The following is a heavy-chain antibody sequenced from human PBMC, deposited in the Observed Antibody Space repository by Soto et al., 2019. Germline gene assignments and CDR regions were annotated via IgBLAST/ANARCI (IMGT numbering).Heavy chain of an antibody. V-gene: IGHV1-69*13. CDR3: ARVPGYYYDSSGSDNYGMDV. D-gene: IGHD3-22*01. J-gene: IGHJ6*02. Sequence: SVKVSCKASGGPFSSYAISWVRQAPGQGLEWMGGIIPIFGTANYAQKFQGRVTITADESTSTAYMELSSLRSEDTAVYYCARVPGYYYDSSGSDNYGMDVWGQGTTVTVSS. CDR2: IIPIFGTA. CDR1: GGPFSSYA.